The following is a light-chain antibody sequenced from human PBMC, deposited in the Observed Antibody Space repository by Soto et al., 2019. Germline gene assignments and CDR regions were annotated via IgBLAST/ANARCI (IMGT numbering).Light chain of an antibody. CDR1: SSDIGAYDY. J-gene: IGLJ1*01. CDR3: CSFTTTSTHV. Sequence: QSALTQPASLSGSPGQSITISCTGTSSDIGAYDYVSWFQQHPGKAPKLMISEVNNRPSGVSNRFSGSKSGNTAYLTISGLQVGDEAEYFCCSFTTTSTHVFGTGTKVTVL. CDR2: EVN. V-gene: IGLV2-14*01.